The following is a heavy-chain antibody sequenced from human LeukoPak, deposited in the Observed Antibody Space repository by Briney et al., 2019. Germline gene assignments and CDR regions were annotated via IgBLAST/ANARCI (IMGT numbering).Heavy chain of an antibody. CDR2: IFTSGNT. V-gene: IGHV4-4*07. J-gene: IGHJ4*02. D-gene: IGHD3-16*01. CDR1: GGSISNYY. Sequence: SETLSLTCTVSGGSISNYYWSWIRQPAGKGLEWIGRIFTSGNTKYNPSLKSRVTMSVDTSKNQFSLKLSSVTAADTAVYYCARHRFGHLFDYWGQGTLVFVSS. CDR3: ARHRFGHLFDY.